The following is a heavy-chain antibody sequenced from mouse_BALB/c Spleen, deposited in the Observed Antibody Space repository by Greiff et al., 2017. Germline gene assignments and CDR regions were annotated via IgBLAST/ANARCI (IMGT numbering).Heavy chain of an antibody. Sequence: EVKLQESGGGLVQPGGSRKLSCAASGFTFSSFGMHWVRQAPEKGLEWVAYISSGSSTIYYADTVKGRFTISRDNPKNTLFLQMTSLRSEDTAMYYCARSPYGNYMDYWGQGTSVTVSS. V-gene: IGHV5-17*02. CDR3: ARSPYGNYMDY. D-gene: IGHD2-1*01. CDR2: ISSGSSTI. J-gene: IGHJ4*01. CDR1: GFTFSSFG.